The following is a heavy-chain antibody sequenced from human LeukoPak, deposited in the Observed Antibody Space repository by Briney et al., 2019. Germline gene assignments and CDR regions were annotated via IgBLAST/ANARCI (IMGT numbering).Heavy chain of an antibody. D-gene: IGHD6-6*01. V-gene: IGHV1-69*05. CDR1: GGTFSSYA. CDR2: IIPIFGTA. CDR3: ARDLGIAARPYYFDY. J-gene: IGHJ4*02. Sequence: SVKVSCKASGGTFSSYAISWVREAPGQGLEWMGGIIPIFGTANYAQKFQGRVTITTDESTSTAYMELSSLRSEDTAVYYCARDLGIAARPYYFDYWGQGTLVTVSS.